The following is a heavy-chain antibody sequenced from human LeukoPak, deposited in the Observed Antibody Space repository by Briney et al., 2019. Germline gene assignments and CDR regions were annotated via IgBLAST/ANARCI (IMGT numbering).Heavy chain of an antibody. J-gene: IGHJ4*02. Sequence: GASVKVSCKASGYTFTSYYMHWVRQAPGQGLEWMGWINANRGGTNYAQRFQGRVTMTRDTSITTAYMELSRLKSDDTAVYYCARRYCSSTSCYYFDYWGQGTLVTVSS. CDR3: ARRYCSSTSCYYFDY. CDR2: INANRGGT. CDR1: GYTFTSYY. D-gene: IGHD2-2*01. V-gene: IGHV1-2*02.